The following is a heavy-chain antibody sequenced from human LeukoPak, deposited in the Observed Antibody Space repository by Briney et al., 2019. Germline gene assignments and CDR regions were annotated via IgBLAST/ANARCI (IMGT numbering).Heavy chain of an antibody. Sequence: SETLSLTCAVYGGSSSGYYWSWIRQPPGKGLEWIGEINHSGSTNYNPSLKSRVTISVDTSKNQFSLKLSSVTAADTAVYYCARGGDPQTTVTTLCFDPWGQGTLVTVSS. CDR2: INHSGST. V-gene: IGHV4-34*01. CDR3: ARGGDPQTTVTTLCFDP. D-gene: IGHD4-4*01. J-gene: IGHJ5*02. CDR1: GGSSSGYY.